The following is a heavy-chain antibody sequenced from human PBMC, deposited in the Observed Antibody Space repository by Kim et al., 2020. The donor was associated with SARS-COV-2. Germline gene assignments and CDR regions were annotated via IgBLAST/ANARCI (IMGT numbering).Heavy chain of an antibody. V-gene: IGHV1-69*05. CDR3: ARDPVSSSLWVDY. CDR2: FIPLFGTA. J-gene: IGHJ4*01. Sequence: SVKVSCKASGGTFSSNAFNWVRQAPGQGLEWIGGFIPLFGTANYAQRFQGRVKITTDESMSTAYMELNSLRSEDTAGYYCARDPVSSSLWVDYWGHGSL. CDR1: GGTFSSNA. D-gene: IGHD3-16*01.